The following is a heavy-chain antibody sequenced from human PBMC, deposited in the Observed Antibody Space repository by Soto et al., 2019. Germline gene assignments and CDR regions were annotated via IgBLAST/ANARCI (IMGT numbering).Heavy chain of an antibody. Sequence: GASVKVSCKASGYTFTSYDINWVRQATGQGLEWMGWMNPNSGNTGYAQKFQGRVTMTRNTSISTAYMELNSLRDEDTAVYYCAREGGSLNWFDPWGQGTLVTVSS. J-gene: IGHJ5*02. CDR1: GYTFTSYD. V-gene: IGHV1-8*01. D-gene: IGHD1-26*01. CDR3: AREGGSLNWFDP. CDR2: MNPNSGNT.